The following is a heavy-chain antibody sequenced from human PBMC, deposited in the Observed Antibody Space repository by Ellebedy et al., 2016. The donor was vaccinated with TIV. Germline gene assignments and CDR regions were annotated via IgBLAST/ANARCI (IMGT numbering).Heavy chain of an antibody. D-gene: IGHD5-12*01. V-gene: IGHV4-59*01. Sequence: MPSETLSLTCTVSGGSFSGYYWSWIRQSPGKGLEYIGYIYYTGRPHYNPSLKSRVTISVDTSKNQFSLNLRSVTAADTAVYYCARGGFGGYEDLDYWGQGTLVTVSS. CDR1: GGSFSGYY. CDR3: ARGGFGGYEDLDY. CDR2: IYYTGRP. J-gene: IGHJ4*02.